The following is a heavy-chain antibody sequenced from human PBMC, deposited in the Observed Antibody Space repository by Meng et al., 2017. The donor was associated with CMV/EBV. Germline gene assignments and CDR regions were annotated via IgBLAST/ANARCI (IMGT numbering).Heavy chain of an antibody. J-gene: IGHJ4*02. CDR2: ISGSGGST. CDR3: AKKSSSSSPRQYYFDY. V-gene: IGHV3-23*01. D-gene: IGHD6-6*01. CDR1: GFTFSSYA. Sequence: GESLKISCAASGFTFSSYAMHWVRQAPGKGLEWVSAISGSGGSTYYADSVKGRFTISRDNSKNTLYLQMNSLRAEDTAVYYCAKKSSSSSPRQYYFDYWGQGTLVTVSS.